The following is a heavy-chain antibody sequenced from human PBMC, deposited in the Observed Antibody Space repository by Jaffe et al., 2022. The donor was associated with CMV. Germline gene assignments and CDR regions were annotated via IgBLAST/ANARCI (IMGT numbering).Heavy chain of an antibody. CDR1: GFTFSGSA. D-gene: IGHD2-15*01. J-gene: IGHJ5*02. CDR3: TQEGYFNWFDP. CDR2: IRSKANSYAT. Sequence: EVQLVESGGGLVQPGGSLKLSCAASGFTFSGSAMHWVRQASGKGLEWVGRIRSKANSYATAYAASVKGRFTISRDDSKNTAYLQMNSLKTEDTAVYYCTQEGYFNWFDPWGQGTLVTVSS. V-gene: IGHV3-73*01.